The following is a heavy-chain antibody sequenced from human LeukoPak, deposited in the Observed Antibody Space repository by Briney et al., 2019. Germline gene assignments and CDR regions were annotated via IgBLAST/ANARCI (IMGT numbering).Heavy chain of an antibody. CDR1: GGSISSYY. CDR2: MYYSGST. D-gene: IGHD6-13*01. J-gene: IGHJ1*01. V-gene: IGHV4-59*01. Sequence: KPSETLSLTCTVSGGSISSYYWSWIRQPPGEGLEWIGYMYYSGSTNYTPSLLSRLTISVDTSKNQFSLKLSSVTAADTAVYYCGRSSGSLYFQHWGQGTLVTVSS. CDR3: GRSSGSLYFQH.